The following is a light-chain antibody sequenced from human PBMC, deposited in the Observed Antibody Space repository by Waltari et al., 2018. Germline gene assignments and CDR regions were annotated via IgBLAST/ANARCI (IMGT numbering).Light chain of an antibody. Sequence: DTVMTQSPVTLSVSLGERATLSCRASQSVSTNLAWYQQKPGQAPRLLNYGASTRATDIPARFSGSGSGTEFTLTISSLQSEDSAIYYCHQYNKGPQTFGQGTKVEI. CDR2: GAS. CDR3: HQYNKGPQT. J-gene: IGKJ1*01. CDR1: QSVSTN. V-gene: IGKV3-15*01.